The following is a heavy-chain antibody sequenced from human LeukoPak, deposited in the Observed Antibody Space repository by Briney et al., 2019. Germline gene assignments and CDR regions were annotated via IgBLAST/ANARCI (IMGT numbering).Heavy chain of an antibody. CDR1: GGSISSSSYY. Sequence: SETLSLTCTVSGGSISSSSYYWGWIRQPPGKGLEWIGSIYYSGSTYYNPSLKSRVTISVDTSKNQFSPKLSSVTAADTAVYYCARDHVDYGGTRTQYYFDYWGQGTLVTVSS. D-gene: IGHD4-23*01. CDR2: IYYSGST. CDR3: ARDHVDYGGTRTQYYFDY. J-gene: IGHJ4*02. V-gene: IGHV4-39*07.